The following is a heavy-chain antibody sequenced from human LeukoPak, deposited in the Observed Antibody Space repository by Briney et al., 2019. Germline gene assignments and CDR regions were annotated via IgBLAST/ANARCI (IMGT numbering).Heavy chain of an antibody. CDR2: IYYSGST. V-gene: IGHV4-38-2*02. Sequence: SETLSLTCTVSGYSISSGYYWGWIRQPPGQGLEWIGSIYYSGSTYYNPSLKSRVTISVDTSKNQFSLKLSSVTAADTAVYYCARLVEDCYGSGSYFNYYYYMDVWGKGTTVTISS. CDR3: ARLVEDCYGSGSYFNYYYYMDV. CDR1: GYSISSGYY. D-gene: IGHD3-10*01. J-gene: IGHJ6*03.